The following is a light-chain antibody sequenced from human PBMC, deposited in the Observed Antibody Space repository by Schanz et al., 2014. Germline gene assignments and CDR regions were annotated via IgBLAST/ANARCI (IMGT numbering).Light chain of an antibody. Sequence: EIVLTQSPATLSLSPGERATLSCRASQSVSSYLAWYQQKPGQAPRLLIYDASNRATGIPARFSGSGSGTDLTLTISSLQSEDFAVYYCQQYNNWPPSTFGQGTKVEIK. V-gene: IGKV3-11*01. CDR1: QSVSSY. CDR2: DAS. J-gene: IGKJ1*01. CDR3: QQYNNWPPST.